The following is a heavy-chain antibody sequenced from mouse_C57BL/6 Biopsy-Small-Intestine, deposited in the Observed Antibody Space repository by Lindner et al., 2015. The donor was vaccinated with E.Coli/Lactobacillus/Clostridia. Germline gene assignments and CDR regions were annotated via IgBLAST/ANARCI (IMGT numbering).Heavy chain of an antibody. CDR2: VYPRSGNT. Sequence: VQLQESGAELARPGASVSLSCKASGYTFTSYGISWVKQRTGQGLEWIGEVYPRSGNTYYNEKFRGKATLTADKSSSTASMELRSLTSEDSAVYFCAREGGGNSWYFDVWGTGTTVTVSS. J-gene: IGHJ1*03. CDR3: AREGGGNSWYFDV. CDR1: GYTFTSYG. D-gene: IGHD2-1*01. V-gene: IGHV1-81*01.